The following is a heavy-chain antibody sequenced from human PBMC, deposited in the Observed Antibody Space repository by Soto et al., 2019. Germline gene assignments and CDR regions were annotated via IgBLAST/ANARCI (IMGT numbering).Heavy chain of an antibody. Sequence: SETLSLTCTVSGGSISSFYWGWIRQPPGKGLEWIGNIYYSGSTNYNPSLKSRVTISVDTSKKQLSLNLSSVTAADTAVYYCARERGRDMYFDDWGQGALVTVSS. CDR1: GGSISSFY. CDR3: ARERGRDMYFDD. J-gene: IGHJ4*02. V-gene: IGHV4-59*01. CDR2: IYYSGST.